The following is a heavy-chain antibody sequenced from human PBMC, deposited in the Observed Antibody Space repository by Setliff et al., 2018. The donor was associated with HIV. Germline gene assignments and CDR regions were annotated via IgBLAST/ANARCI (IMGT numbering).Heavy chain of an antibody. D-gene: IGHD5-18*01. J-gene: IGHJ4*02. V-gene: IGHV4-34*01. CDR3: ARGGYSWSSDY. CDR2: INHSGST. CDR1: GGSFSGYY. Sequence: LSLTCAVYGGSFSGYYWSWIRQPPGRGLEWIGEINHSGSTNYNPSLKSRVTISVDTSKNQFSLKLSSVTAADTAVYYCARGGYSWSSDYWGQGTLVTVSS.